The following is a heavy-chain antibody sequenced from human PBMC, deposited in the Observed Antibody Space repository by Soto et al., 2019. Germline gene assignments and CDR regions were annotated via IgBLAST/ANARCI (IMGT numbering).Heavy chain of an antibody. D-gene: IGHD2-15*01. CDR2: IYYSGST. V-gene: IGHV4-59*01. Sequence: PSETLSLTCTVSGGSISSYYWSWIRQSPGKGLEWIGYIYYSGSTNYNPSLKSRVTISVDTSKNQFSLKLSSVTAADTAVYYCARAYCSGGSCDHFDYWGQGTLVTVSS. CDR3: ARAYCSGGSCDHFDY. CDR1: GGSISSYY. J-gene: IGHJ4*02.